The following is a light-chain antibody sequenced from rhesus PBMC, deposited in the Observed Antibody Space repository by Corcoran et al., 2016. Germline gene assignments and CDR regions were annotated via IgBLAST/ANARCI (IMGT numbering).Light chain of an antibody. CDR2: EVS. V-gene: IGLV2-32*02. Sequence: QAALTQPRSVSGSPGQSVTISCTGTSSDIGGYNYVSWYQQHPGTAPKLMIYEVSKRPSGVSDRFSGSKSGNTASLTIPVLQAEYEADHYCSSYAGSNTYSFGAGTRLTVL. J-gene: IGLJ1*01. CDR1: SSDIGGYNY. CDR3: SSYAGSNTYS.